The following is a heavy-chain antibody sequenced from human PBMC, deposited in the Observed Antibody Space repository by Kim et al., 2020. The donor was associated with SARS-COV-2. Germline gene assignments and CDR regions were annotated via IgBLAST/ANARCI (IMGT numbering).Heavy chain of an antibody. V-gene: IGHV1-8*01. J-gene: IGHJ4*02. D-gene: IGHD3-10*01. Sequence: QKFQRRVTMTRNTSISTAYMELSSLRSEDTAVYYCARGAPYYYGSGSSDYWGQGTLVTVSS. CDR3: ARGAPYYYGSGSSDY.